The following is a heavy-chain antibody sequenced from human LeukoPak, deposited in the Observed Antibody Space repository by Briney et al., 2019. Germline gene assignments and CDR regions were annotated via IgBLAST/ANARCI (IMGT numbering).Heavy chain of an antibody. CDR2: SYSGGTI. J-gene: IGHJ4*02. V-gene: IGHV3-53*01. CDR1: LWTVSTDH. D-gene: IGHD6-19*01. Sequence: GGALRLSCVASLWTVSTDHMSWVRQAPGRGREGVAISYSEEWVAISYSGGTIQYAESVKGRFTISRDNSKKTLYLQINSLRADDTALYYCAQDWYSTGWPGFPAGWGQGTLVTVSS. CDR3: AQDWYSTGWPGFPAG.